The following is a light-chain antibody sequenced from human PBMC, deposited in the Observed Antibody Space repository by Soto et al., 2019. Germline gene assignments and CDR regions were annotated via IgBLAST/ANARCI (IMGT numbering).Light chain of an antibody. Sequence: DIQLTQSPSFLSASVGDRVTITCQASQGISSYLAWYQQKPGKAPKLLIYAASTLQSGVPSRFSGSGSGTEFTLTISSLQPEDFATYYCQHLNTYPPWTFGQGTKVEIK. CDR3: QHLNTYPPWT. CDR1: QGISSY. J-gene: IGKJ1*01. CDR2: AAS. V-gene: IGKV1-9*01.